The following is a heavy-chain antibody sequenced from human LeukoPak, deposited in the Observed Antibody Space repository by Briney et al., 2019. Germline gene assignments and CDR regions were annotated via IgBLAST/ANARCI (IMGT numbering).Heavy chain of an antibody. Sequence: PSETLSLTCAVYGGSFSGYYWSWIRQPPGKGLEWIGEINHSGSTNYNPSLKSRVTISVDTSKNQFSLKLSSVTAADTAVYYCARVTPHVPTVVTPWWFDPWGQGTLVTVSS. V-gene: IGHV4-34*01. CDR1: GGSFSGYY. CDR3: ARVTPHVPTVVTPWWFDP. D-gene: IGHD4-23*01. J-gene: IGHJ5*02. CDR2: INHSGST.